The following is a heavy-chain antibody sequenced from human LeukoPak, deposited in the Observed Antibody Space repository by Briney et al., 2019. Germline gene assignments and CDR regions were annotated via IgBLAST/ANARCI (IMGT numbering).Heavy chain of an antibody. CDR3: ARAFKYDILTGYVTRNYGMDV. CDR1: GFTFSSYS. D-gene: IGHD3-9*01. V-gene: IGHV3-48*04. J-gene: IGHJ6*02. Sequence: PGGSLRLSCAASGFTFSSYSMNWVRQAPGKGLEWVSYISSSSSTIYYADSVKGRFTISRDNAKNSLYLQMNSLRAEDTAVYYCARAFKYDILTGYVTRNYGMDVWGQGTTVTVSS. CDR2: ISSSSSTI.